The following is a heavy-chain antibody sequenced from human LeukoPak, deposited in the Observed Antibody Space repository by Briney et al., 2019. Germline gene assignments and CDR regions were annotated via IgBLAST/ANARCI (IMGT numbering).Heavy chain of an antibody. D-gene: IGHD2/OR15-2a*01. Sequence: GGSLRLSCAASGFTVSSKYMSWVRQAPGKGLEWVSLIYTGDNTYYADSVKGRFTISRDKSKNTLYLQMNSPTAEDTAVYFCATEGGTTFSNYFDYWGQGTLVTVSS. J-gene: IGHJ4*02. CDR2: IYTGDNT. V-gene: IGHV3-66*01. CDR3: ATEGGTTFSNYFDY. CDR1: GFTVSSKY.